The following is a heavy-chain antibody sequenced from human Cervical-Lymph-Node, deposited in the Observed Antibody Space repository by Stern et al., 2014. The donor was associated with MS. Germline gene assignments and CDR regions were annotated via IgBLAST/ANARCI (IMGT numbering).Heavy chain of an antibody. CDR1: GGSINNGDYY. CDR2: IYYSGAT. J-gene: IGHJ6*02. V-gene: IGHV4-31*03. Sequence: QVQLVQSGPGLVKPSQTLSLTCTFSGGSINNGDYYWSWVRQHPGKGLEWLGYIYYSGATYYNPSLKGRLTISVDTSKRHFSLKLTSVTAADTAVYYCARELSGMYGMDVWGQGTTVTVSS. D-gene: IGHD1-1*01. CDR3: ARELSGMYGMDV.